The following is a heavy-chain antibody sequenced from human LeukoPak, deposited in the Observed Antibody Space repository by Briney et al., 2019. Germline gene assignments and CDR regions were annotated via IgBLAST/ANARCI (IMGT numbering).Heavy chain of an antibody. CDR1: GYTFTSYG. V-gene: IGHV1-18*01. CDR3: ARDPIVGATPYWYFDL. Sequence: ASVKVSCKASGYTFTSYGISWVRQAPGQGLEWMGWISAYNGNTNYAQKLQGRVTMTTGTSTSTAYMELRSLRSDDTAVYYCARDPIVGATPYWYFDLWGRGTLVTVSS. J-gene: IGHJ2*01. D-gene: IGHD1-26*01. CDR2: ISAYNGNT.